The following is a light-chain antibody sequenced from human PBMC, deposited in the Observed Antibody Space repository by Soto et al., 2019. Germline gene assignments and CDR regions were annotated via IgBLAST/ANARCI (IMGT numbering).Light chain of an antibody. CDR3: QQRRSWPRT. V-gene: IGKV3-11*01. CDR1: QSVSTY. CDR2: DTS. Sequence: EIVLTQSPATLSLSPGEGATLSCRASQSVSTYLAWYQQKPGQAPRLLIYDTSNRATGIPARFSGSGSGTDFTLSISSLEREDFAVYYCQQRRSWPRTFGQGTQLEIK. J-gene: IGKJ2*01.